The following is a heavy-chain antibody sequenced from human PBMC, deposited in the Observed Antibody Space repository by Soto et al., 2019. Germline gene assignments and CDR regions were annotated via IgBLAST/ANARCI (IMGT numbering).Heavy chain of an antibody. D-gene: IGHD6-13*01. CDR2: IVPIYRTA. J-gene: IGHJ4*02. CDR3: VRDSGAKLSSS. V-gene: IGHV1-69*13. CDR1: GGTFSSYR. Sequence: SVKVSCKASGGTFSSYRINWVRQAPGQGPEWVGGIVPIYRTADYAQKFQGRVTITADESARTSYMELRSLKSQDTAVYYCVRDSGAKLSSSWGQGTLVTVSS.